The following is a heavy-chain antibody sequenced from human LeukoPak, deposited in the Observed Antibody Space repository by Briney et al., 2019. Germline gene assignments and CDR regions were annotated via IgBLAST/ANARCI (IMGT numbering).Heavy chain of an antibody. D-gene: IGHD2-2*01. CDR3: ARGGYCSSISCYVSDDAFDI. V-gene: IGHV1-18*01. J-gene: IGHJ3*02. CDR2: INPYNGNT. CDR1: DYTFTTYG. Sequence: ASVKVSCKASDYTFTTYGISWVRRAPGQGLEWMGWINPYNGNTKYAQKLQGRVTMTTDTSTSTAYMDLRSLRSDDTAVYYCARGGYCSSISCYVSDDAFDIWGQGTMVTVSS.